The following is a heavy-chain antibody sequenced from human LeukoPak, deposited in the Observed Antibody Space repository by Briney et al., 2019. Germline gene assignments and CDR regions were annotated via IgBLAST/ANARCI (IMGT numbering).Heavy chain of an antibody. Sequence: GGSLRLSCAASGVNLSPYWMAWVRQAPGKGLEWVAAINQDGSGEYYMELVKGRFSVSRDNARNSAYLQLDSLRGEDSAVYYCVSGYTSGYWGQGTQVTVSS. D-gene: IGHD6-19*01. CDR3: VSGYTSGY. V-gene: IGHV3-7*01. CDR1: GVNLSPYW. CDR2: INQDGSGE. J-gene: IGHJ1*01.